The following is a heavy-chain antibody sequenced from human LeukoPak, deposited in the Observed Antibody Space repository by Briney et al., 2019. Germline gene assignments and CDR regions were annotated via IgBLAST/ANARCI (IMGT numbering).Heavy chain of an antibody. CDR3: ARVYYDFWSVQDAFDI. CDR1: GFTFSSYS. CDR2: ISSSSSYI. J-gene: IGHJ3*02. V-gene: IGHV3-21*01. D-gene: IGHD3-3*01. Sequence: GGSLRLSCAASGFTFSSYSMNWVRQAPGKGLEWVSSISSSSSYIYYADSVKGRFTTSRDNAKNSLYLQMNSLRAEDTAVYYCARVYYDFWSVQDAFDIWGQGTMVTVSS.